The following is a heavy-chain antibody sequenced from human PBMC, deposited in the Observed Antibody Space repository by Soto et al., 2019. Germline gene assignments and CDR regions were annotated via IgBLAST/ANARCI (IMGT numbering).Heavy chain of an antibody. Sequence: SETLSLTCTVSGGSISSYYWSWIRQPPGKGLEWIGYIYYSGSTNYNPSLKSLVTISVYTSNNQFSLKLSSVTAADTAVYYCARHAGIAAAGNDNWFDPWGQGTLVTVSS. CDR1: GGSISSYY. D-gene: IGHD6-13*01. V-gene: IGHV4-59*08. J-gene: IGHJ5*02. CDR2: IYYSGST. CDR3: ARHAGIAAAGNDNWFDP.